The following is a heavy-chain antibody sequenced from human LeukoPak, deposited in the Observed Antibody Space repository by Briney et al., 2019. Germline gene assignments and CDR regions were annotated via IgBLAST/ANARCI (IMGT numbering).Heavy chain of an antibody. D-gene: IGHD2-2*01. CDR1: GFTFSDYT. Sequence: GGSLRLSCAASGFTFSDYTMNWVRQAPGKGLEWVSYIDLSGSVLYYVDSVKGRFTISRDNAKNSLYLQMNSLRAEDTGVYYCARLIVVVPAAWSCFDYWGQGTLVTVSS. J-gene: IGHJ4*02. V-gene: IGHV3-48*04. CDR3: ARLIVVVPAAWSCFDY. CDR2: IDLSGSVL.